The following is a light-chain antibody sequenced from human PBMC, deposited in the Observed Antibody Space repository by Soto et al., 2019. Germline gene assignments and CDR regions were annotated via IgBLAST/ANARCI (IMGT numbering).Light chain of an antibody. J-gene: IGKJ4*01. CDR2: GAS. CDR3: QQYDNWPLT. V-gene: IGKV3-15*01. CDR1: QSVRSN. Sequence: EVVMTQSPATLSVSPGEGATLSCRASQSVRSNLAWYQKKPGQSHRLLIYGASTRATAVPARFSGSGSGTDFTLTLSSLQSEDFAVYYCQQYDNWPLTFGGGTQVEIK.